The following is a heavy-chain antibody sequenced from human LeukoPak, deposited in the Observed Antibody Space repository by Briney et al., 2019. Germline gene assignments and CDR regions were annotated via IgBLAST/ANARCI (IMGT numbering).Heavy chain of an antibody. Sequence: PGRSLRLSCSTSGFTFTEYAMSWFRQAPGKGLEWVGFMASNLYGGTTEYGASVRGRFTISRDDSKSIVYLQMSSLRTDDTAVYFCTKGYCSHAVCDWGQGTLVTVSS. D-gene: IGHD2-15*01. CDR1: GFTFTEYA. CDR2: MASNLYGGTT. V-gene: IGHV3-49*03. CDR3: TKGYCSHAVCD. J-gene: IGHJ4*02.